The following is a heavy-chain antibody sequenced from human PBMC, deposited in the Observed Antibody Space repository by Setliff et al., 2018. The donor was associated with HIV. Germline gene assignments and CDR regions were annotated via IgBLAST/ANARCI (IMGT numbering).Heavy chain of an antibody. D-gene: IGHD3-10*01. Sequence: ASVKISCKGSGYSFTSYWIGWVRQMPGKGLEWMGIIYPGDSDTRYSPSFQGQVTISADKSISTAYLQWSSLKASDTAMYYCARPSSGSGSYSAFDIWGQGTMVTVSS. J-gene: IGHJ3*02. CDR2: IYPGDSDT. V-gene: IGHV5-51*01. CDR3: ARPSSGSGSYSAFDI. CDR1: GYSFTSYW.